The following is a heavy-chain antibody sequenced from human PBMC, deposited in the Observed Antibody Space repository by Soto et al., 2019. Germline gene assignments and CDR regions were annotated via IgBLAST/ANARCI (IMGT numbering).Heavy chain of an antibody. CDR3: ARHRGDYYYYGMDV. CDR1: GYSFTRYW. Sequence: GQALNISCTGSGYSFTRYWISCVRPLPGKGLEWMGRIDPSDSYTNYSPSFQGHVTISADKSISTAYLQWSSLKASDTAMYYCARHRGDYYYYGMDVWGQGTT. V-gene: IGHV5-10-1*01. CDR2: IDPSDSYT. J-gene: IGHJ6*02.